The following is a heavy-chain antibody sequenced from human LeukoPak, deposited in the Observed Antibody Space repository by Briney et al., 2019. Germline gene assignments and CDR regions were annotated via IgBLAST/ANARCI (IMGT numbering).Heavy chain of an antibody. V-gene: IGHV3-21*01. D-gene: IGHD3-10*01. CDR1: GFTFSTYS. CDR3: ARVGMVRGVIFDY. CDR2: ITGSSSFI. Sequence: GGSLRLSCAASGFTFSTYSMNWVRQAPGKGLEWVSSITGSSSFIYYADSVKGRFTISRDNAKNSLYLQMNSLRAEDTAVYYCARVGMVRGVIFDYWGQGTLVTVSS. J-gene: IGHJ4*02.